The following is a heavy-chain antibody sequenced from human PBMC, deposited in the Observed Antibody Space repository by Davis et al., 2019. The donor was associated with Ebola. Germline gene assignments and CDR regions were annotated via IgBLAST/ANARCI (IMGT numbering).Heavy chain of an antibody. CDR2: ISGSGGST. D-gene: IGHD2-15*01. J-gene: IGHJ6*02. Sequence: GESLKISCAASGFTFSSYGMHWVRQAPGKGLEWVSAISGSGGSTYYADSVKGRFTISRDNSKNTLYLQMNSLRAEDTAVYYCARDSRYCSGGSCYYYYGMDVWGQGTTVTVSS. V-gene: IGHV3-23*01. CDR3: ARDSRYCSGGSCYYYYGMDV. CDR1: GFTFSSYG.